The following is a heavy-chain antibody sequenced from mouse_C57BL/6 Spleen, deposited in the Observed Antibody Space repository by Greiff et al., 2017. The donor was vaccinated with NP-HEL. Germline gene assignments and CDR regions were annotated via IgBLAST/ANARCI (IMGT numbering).Heavy chain of an antibody. Sequence: EVQLVESGGGLVKPGGSLKLSCAASGFTFSDYGMHWVRQAPEKGLEWVAYISSGSSTIYYADTVKGRFTISRDNAENTLFLQMTSLRSEDTAMYYCARPYYYGSQAWFAYWGQGTLVTVSA. V-gene: IGHV5-17*01. CDR2: ISSGSSTI. D-gene: IGHD1-1*01. CDR1: GFTFSDYG. J-gene: IGHJ3*01. CDR3: ARPYYYGSQAWFAY.